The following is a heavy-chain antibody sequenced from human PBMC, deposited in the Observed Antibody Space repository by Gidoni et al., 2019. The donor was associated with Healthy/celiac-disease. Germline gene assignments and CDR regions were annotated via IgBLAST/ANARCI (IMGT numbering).Heavy chain of an antibody. CDR1: GFTFSRYA. J-gene: IGHJ4*02. CDR2: IRGGGGST. V-gene: IGHV3-23*01. Sequence: EVQLLESGGGLVQPGGSLTLSCAASGFTFSRYAMGWVRQAPGKGLEWVSAIRGGGGSTYYTDSVKGRFTISRDNSKNTLYLQMNSLRAEDKAVYYCAKAVAGTVGYWGQGTLVTVSS. D-gene: IGHD5-12*01. CDR3: AKAVAGTVGY.